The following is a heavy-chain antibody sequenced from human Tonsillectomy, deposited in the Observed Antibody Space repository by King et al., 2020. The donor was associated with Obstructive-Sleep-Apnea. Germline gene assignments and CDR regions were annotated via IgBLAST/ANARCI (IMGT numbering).Heavy chain of an antibody. CDR2: IRYDGSKK. CDR1: GFIFSTYG. V-gene: IGHV3-30*02. CDR3: ANHDFWSTFESQNWFDP. D-gene: IGHD3-3*01. Sequence: VQLVESGGGVVQPGRSLRLSCPASGFIFSTYGMHWVRQAPGKGLEWVAFIRYDGSKKYYADSVKGRFTISRDNSENTLYLQLDNVRPEDTAVYYCANHDFWSTFESQNWFDPWGQGTLV. J-gene: IGHJ5*02.